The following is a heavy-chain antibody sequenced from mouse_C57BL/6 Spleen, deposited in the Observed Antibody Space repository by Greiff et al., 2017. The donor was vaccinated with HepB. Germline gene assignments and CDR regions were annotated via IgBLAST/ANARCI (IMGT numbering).Heavy chain of an antibody. Sequence: QVQLQQSGAELVRPGASVTLSCKASGYTFTDYEMHWVKQTPVHGLEWIGAIDPETGGTAYNQKFKGKAILTADKSSSTAYMELRSLTSEDSAVYYCTRGDYYGSSAYFDVWGTGTTVTVSS. CDR3: TRGDYYGSSAYFDV. D-gene: IGHD1-1*01. V-gene: IGHV1-15*01. J-gene: IGHJ1*03. CDR1: GYTFTDYE. CDR2: IDPETGGT.